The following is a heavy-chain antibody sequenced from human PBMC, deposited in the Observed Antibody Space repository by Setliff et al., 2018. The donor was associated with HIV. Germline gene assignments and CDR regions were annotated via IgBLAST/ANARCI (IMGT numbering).Heavy chain of an antibody. V-gene: IGHV4-34*01. CDR1: GGFFSGHY. CDR3: NTVVSFFDC. Sequence: SETLSLTCFVYGGFFSGHYWTWIRQFPGKGLEWIGEISHSGRTNYNPSLKTRVTISLDTSKNQFSLRVDDTAVYYCVRAPPNTVVSFFDCWGQGTLVTVSS. D-gene: IGHD1-26*01. J-gene: IGHJ4*02. CDR2: ISHSGRT.